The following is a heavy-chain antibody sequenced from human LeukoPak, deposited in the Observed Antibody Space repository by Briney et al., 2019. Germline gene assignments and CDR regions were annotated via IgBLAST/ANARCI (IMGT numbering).Heavy chain of an antibody. CDR2: INHSGST. CDR1: GGSFSGYY. V-gene: IGHV4-34*01. D-gene: IGHD6-13*01. Sequence: SETLSLTCAVYGGSFSGYYWSWIRQPPGKGLEWFGEINHSGSTNYNPSLKSRVTISVDTSKNQFSLKLSSVTAADTAVYYCARGAAPGYYYYYYGMDVWGQGTTVTVSS. CDR3: ARGAAPGYYYYYYGMDV. J-gene: IGHJ6*02.